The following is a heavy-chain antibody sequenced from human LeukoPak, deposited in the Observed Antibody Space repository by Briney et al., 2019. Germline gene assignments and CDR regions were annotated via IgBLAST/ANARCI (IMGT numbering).Heavy chain of an antibody. Sequence: GGSLRLSCAASGFTFSEYFMTWIRQAPGKGLEGVSYIPRSSTYTNYAHSVKGRFTISRDNAKHSLYLPMNSLRAEDTAVYYCARVARIQLWSAAFDIWGQRTMVTVSS. D-gene: IGHD5-18*01. CDR3: ARVARIQLWSAAFDI. CDR2: IPRSSTYT. V-gene: IGHV3-11*05. J-gene: IGHJ3*02. CDR1: GFTFSEYF.